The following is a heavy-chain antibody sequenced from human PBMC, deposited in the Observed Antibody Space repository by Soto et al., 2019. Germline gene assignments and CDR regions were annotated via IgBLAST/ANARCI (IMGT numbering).Heavy chain of an antibody. CDR1: GYTFTSYC. D-gene: IGHD3-16*01. V-gene: IGHV1-18*01. CDR2: ITANNVNT. CDR3: ARGMGGYYVDPNDY. J-gene: IGHJ4*02. Sequence: ASVNVSCKTSGYTFTSYCISWGREAPGQGLECMGGITANNVNTNYAQKFQGGVTMTTDTSTATAYMELRSLRSDDTAVYYCARGMGGYYVDPNDYWGQGTLVTVSS.